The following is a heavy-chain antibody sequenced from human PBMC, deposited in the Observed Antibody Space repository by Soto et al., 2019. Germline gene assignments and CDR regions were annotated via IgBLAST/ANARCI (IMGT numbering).Heavy chain of an antibody. Sequence: GASVKVSCKVSGYTLTELSMHWVRQAPGKGLEWMGGFDPEDGETIYAQKFQGRVTMTEDTSTDTAYMELSSLRSEDTAVYYCATARPVRPEVTSHLFDYWGQGTLVTVSS. D-gene: IGHD4-17*01. J-gene: IGHJ4*02. V-gene: IGHV1-24*01. CDR3: ATARPVRPEVTSHLFDY. CDR1: GYTLTELS. CDR2: FDPEDGET.